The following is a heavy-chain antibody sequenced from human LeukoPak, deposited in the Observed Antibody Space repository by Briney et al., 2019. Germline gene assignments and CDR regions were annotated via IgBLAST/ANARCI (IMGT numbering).Heavy chain of an antibody. J-gene: IGHJ4*02. D-gene: IGHD6-13*01. CDR3: ARQIASAGTAGFDF. V-gene: IGHV4-4*07. CDR1: GGSISSYY. Sequence: PLETLSLTCTVSGGSISSYYWSWIRQPAGKELEWIGRIYSTGSTNYNPSLKSRVTMSVDTSKNQFSLRLRSVTAADTAVYYCARQIASAGTAGFDFWGQGALVTVSS. CDR2: IYSTGST.